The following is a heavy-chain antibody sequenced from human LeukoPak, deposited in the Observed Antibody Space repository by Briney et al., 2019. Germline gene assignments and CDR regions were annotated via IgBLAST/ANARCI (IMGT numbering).Heavy chain of an antibody. Sequence: SETLSLTCTVSGGSISSYYWSWIRQPAGKGLEWIGRSSTTGNTNYTPSLKSRVTMSVDTSKSQFSLRLTSVTAADTAVYYCVRGIYYDSGRNCFDPWGQGTLVTVSS. J-gene: IGHJ5*02. CDR2: SSTTGNT. D-gene: IGHD3-22*01. CDR3: VRGIYYDSGRNCFDP. CDR1: GGSISSYY. V-gene: IGHV4-4*07.